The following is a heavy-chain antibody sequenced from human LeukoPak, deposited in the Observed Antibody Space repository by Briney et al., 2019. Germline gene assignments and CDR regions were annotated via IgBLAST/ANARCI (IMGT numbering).Heavy chain of an antibody. Sequence: SVKVSCKASGGTFSSYAISWVRQAPGQGLEWMGRIIPILGIANYAQKFQGRVTITADKSTSTAYMELSSLRSEDTAVYYCARAYGGGTFDYWGQGTLVTVSS. V-gene: IGHV1-69*04. D-gene: IGHD2-15*01. CDR2: IIPILGIA. CDR1: GGTFSSYA. J-gene: IGHJ4*02. CDR3: ARAYGGGTFDY.